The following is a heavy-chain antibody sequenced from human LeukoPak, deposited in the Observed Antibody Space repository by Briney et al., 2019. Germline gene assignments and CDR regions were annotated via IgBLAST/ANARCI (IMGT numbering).Heavy chain of an antibody. CDR2: IYHSGST. D-gene: IGHD2-15*01. Sequence: PSETLSLTCAVSGGSISSSNWWSWVRQPPGKGLEWIGEIYHSGSTNYNPSLKSRVTISVDKSKNQFSLKLSSVTAADTAVYYCARRIVVVVAATPGTWFDPWGQGTLVTVSS. V-gene: IGHV4-4*02. CDR1: GGSISSSNW. CDR3: ARRIVVVVAATPGTWFDP. J-gene: IGHJ5*02.